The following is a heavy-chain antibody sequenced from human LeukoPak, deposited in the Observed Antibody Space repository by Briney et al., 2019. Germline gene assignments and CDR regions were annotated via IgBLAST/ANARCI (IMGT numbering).Heavy chain of an antibody. Sequence: GGSLRLSCAASGFTFSSYGMHWVRQAPGKGLEWVAAISYDGSNKYYADSVKGRFTISRDNSKNTLYLQMNSLRAEDTAVYYCAKDHKIYGSGSYYHYGMDVWGQGTTVTVSS. CDR3: AKDHKIYGSGSYYHYGMDV. CDR2: ISYDGSNK. CDR1: GFTFSSYG. V-gene: IGHV3-30*18. D-gene: IGHD3-10*01. J-gene: IGHJ6*02.